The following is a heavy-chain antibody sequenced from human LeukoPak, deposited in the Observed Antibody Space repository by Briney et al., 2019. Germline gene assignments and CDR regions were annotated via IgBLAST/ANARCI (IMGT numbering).Heavy chain of an antibody. CDR3: ARSYYDYVWGSYYNGYYFDY. D-gene: IGHD3-16*01. CDR1: GGSISSGGYY. CDR2: IYYSGST. V-gene: IGHV4-31*03. Sequence: SETLSLTCIVSGGSISSGGYYWSWIRQHPGKGLEWIGYIYYSGSTYYNPSLKSRVTISVDTSKNQFSLKLSSVTAADTAVYYCARSYYDYVWGSYYNGYYFDYWGQGTLVTVSS. J-gene: IGHJ4*02.